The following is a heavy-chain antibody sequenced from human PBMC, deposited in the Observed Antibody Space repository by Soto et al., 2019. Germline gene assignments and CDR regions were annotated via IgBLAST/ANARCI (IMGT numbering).Heavy chain of an antibody. D-gene: IGHD6-6*01. CDR1: GFTFSSYA. V-gene: IGHV3-48*01. CDR2: ISSSSSTI. J-gene: IGHJ6*03. Sequence: EVQLVESGGGLVQPGGSLRLSCAASGFTFSSYAMNWVRQAPGKGLEWVSNISSSSSTIYYADSVKGRFSISRDNAKNSLYLQMNNLGAEDTAVYFCARVGGYSSSSELLRNYYNYMDVWGKGTTVTVSS. CDR3: ARVGGYSSSSELLRNYYNYMDV.